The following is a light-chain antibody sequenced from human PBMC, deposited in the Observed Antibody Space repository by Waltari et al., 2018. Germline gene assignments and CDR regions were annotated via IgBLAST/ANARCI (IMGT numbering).Light chain of an antibody. CDR3: QQYNDWPPWT. J-gene: IGKJ1*01. CDR1: QSVTSN. CDR2: GAS. V-gene: IGKV3-15*01. Sequence: EIVMTPSPASLSLSPGEKATLPCRASQSVTSNLAWYHQKPGQAPRLLIYGASTRAAGSPVRCSSSSSGTEFTRTVSGLQAEDVAISYCQQYNDWPPWTFGQGTKVEIK.